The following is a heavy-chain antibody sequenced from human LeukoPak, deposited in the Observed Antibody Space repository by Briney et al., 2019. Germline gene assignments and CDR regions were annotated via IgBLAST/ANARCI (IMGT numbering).Heavy chain of an antibody. D-gene: IGHD1-26*01. Sequence: PSETLSLTCTVSGGSISSSSYYWGWIRQPPGKGLEWIGSIYYSGSTYYNPSLKSRVTISVDTSKNQFSLKLSSVTAADTAVYYCARVDGGYSTYYLDYWGQGTLVTVSS. CDR2: IYYSGST. CDR1: GGSISSSSYY. V-gene: IGHV4-39*01. CDR3: ARVDGGYSTYYLDY. J-gene: IGHJ4*02.